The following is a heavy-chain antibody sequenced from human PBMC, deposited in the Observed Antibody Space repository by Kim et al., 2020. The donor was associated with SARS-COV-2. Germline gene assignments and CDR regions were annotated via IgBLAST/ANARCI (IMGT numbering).Heavy chain of an antibody. CDR1: GYTFTSFG. J-gene: IGHJ5*01. CDR3: ARTSPTSIPDPRRDDS. V-gene: IGHV1-18*01. D-gene: IGHD2-2*02. Sequence: ASVKVSCKASGYTFTSFGFSWVRQAPGQGLEWMGWISVYNGNRKYGQKFQGRVTMTTDTSTSTAYMELSSLRSDDSAVYYCARTSPTSIPDPRRDDSRG. CDR2: ISVYNGNR.